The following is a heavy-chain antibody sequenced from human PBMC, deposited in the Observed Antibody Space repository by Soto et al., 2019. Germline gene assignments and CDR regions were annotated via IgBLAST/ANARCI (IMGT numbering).Heavy chain of an antibody. J-gene: IGHJ5*02. CDR1: GGSISSGGYY. Sequence: SETLSLTCTVSGGSISSGGYYWSWIRQHPGKGLEWIGYIYYSGSTYYNPSLKSRVTISVDTSKNQFSLKLSSVTAADTAVYYCARDRRVYYGSGSYCWFDPWGQGTLVTVSS. CDR3: ARDRRVYYGSGSYCWFDP. D-gene: IGHD3-10*01. CDR2: IYYSGST. V-gene: IGHV4-31*03.